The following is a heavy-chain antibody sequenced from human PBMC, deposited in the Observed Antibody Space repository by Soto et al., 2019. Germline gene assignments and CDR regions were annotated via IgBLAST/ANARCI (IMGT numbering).Heavy chain of an antibody. CDR1: GITFSSYK. J-gene: IGHJ4*02. CDR3: ARYHSRRLTSNSCLDY. V-gene: IGHV3-21*01. Sequence: GGSLRLSCAASGITFSSYKMNWVRQSPGKGLEWVSSISSSSDYRHDADSVTGRISTSRNNAKSSLYLQTNSLRAEDSAVYYCARYHSRRLTSNSCLDYWGQGTLVTVSS. CDR2: ISSSSDYR. D-gene: IGHD2-2*01.